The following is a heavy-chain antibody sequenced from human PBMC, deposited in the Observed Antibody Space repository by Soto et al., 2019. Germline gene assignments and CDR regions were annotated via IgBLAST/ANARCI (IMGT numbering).Heavy chain of an antibody. J-gene: IGHJ3*02. CDR2: IYYTGSI. V-gene: IGHV4-59*01. CDR3: ARGGGFYCGGGSCYSFRAFHI. Sequence: PSETLSLTSTVSGGSITSDYWTWIRQPPGKGLEWIGHIYYTGSIAYNASLRSRITISLDPSKTHFSLKLSSVTAADSAVYFCARGGGFYCGGGSCYSFRAFHIWGRGTMVPVS. CDR1: GGSITSDY. D-gene: IGHD2-15*01.